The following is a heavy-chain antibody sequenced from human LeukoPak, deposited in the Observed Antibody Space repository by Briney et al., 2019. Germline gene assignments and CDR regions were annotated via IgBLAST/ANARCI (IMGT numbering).Heavy chain of an antibody. CDR2: TSGDEDST. J-gene: IGHJ4*02. CDR1: GLTFKNFA. CDR3: TIDLMTGFSSGWHFAY. D-gene: IGHD6-19*01. Sequence: SGGSLRLSCAASGLTFKNFAMGWVRQAPGKGLEWLAVTSGDEDSTHYADSVRGHFVISTDNSKNTSFLHMNSLRAEDTAVYYCTIDLMTGFSSGWHFAYWGQGALVTVSS. V-gene: IGHV3-23*01.